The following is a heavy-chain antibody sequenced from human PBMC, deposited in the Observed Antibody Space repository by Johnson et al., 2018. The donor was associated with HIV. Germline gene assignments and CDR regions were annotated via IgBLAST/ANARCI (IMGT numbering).Heavy chain of an antibody. CDR1: GFTFSSYA. CDR2: ISYDGSNK. V-gene: IGHV3-30-3*01. J-gene: IGHJ3*02. D-gene: IGHD5-18*01. CDR3: ARDGAELWDNWGAFDI. Sequence: QVQLVEFGGGVVQPGRSLRLSCAASGFTFSSYAMHWVRQAPGKGLEWVAVISYDGSNKYYADSVKGRFTISRDNSKNTLYLQMNSLRAEDTAVYYCARDGAELWDNWGAFDIWGQGTMVTVSS.